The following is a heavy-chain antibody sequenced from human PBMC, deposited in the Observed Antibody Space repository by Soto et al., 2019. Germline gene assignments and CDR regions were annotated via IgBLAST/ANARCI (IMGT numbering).Heavy chain of an antibody. Sequence: GGSLRLSCEASGFTFINYAMSWVRQSPGKGLEWVSSISDTGGDSYYADSMDGRFTVSRDNSKNTLYLQINSLRAEDTAIYYCVRDLYRSATMPCLDHWGQGALVTSPQ. J-gene: IGHJ4*02. CDR2: ISDTGGDS. CDR3: VRDLYRSATMPCLDH. V-gene: IGHV3-23*01. CDR1: GFTFINYA. D-gene: IGHD1-1*01.